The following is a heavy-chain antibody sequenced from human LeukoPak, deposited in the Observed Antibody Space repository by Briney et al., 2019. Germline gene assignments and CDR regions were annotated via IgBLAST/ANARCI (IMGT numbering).Heavy chain of an antibody. Sequence: GASVKVSCKASGYTFTGYYMHWVRQAPGQGLEWMGWINPNSGGTNYAQKFQGRVTMTRDTSISTAYMELSRLRSDDTAVYYCARDQVLYSSGWYFDYYYGMDVWGQGTTVTVSS. V-gene: IGHV1-2*02. CDR2: INPNSGGT. J-gene: IGHJ6*02. CDR1: GYTFTGYY. CDR3: ARDQVLYSSGWYFDYYYGMDV. D-gene: IGHD6-19*01.